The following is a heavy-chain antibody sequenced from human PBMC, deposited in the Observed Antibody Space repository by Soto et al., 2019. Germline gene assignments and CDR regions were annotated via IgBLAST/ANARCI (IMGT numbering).Heavy chain of an antibody. CDR3: ARDLFTTDRCYSQLFDV. J-gene: IGHJ6*02. D-gene: IGHD2-15*01. CDR1: GYTFTSYG. Sequence: ASVKVSCKSSGYTFTSYGVSWVRQAPGQGLEWLGWISVYTGDTKQAQKFQDRVTLTTEASTGTAPLEVRNLRSDDTAVYYCARDLFTTDRCYSQLFDVWGQGTTVPV. V-gene: IGHV1-18*04. CDR2: ISVYTGDT.